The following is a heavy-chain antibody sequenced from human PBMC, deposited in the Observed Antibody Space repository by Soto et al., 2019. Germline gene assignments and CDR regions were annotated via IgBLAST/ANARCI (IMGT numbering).Heavy chain of an antibody. CDR1: GFTFSSYA. Sequence: PGGSLRLSCPASGFTFSSYAMNWVRQVPGKGLECVSAISGGGEDTSYADSVKGRFTVSRDNSKNTLYLQMHSLSAEDTAVYYCAKDVSSGITSFDLWGRGTLVTVSS. CDR2: ISGGGEDT. D-gene: IGHD3-3*01. V-gene: IGHV3-23*01. J-gene: IGHJ2*01. CDR3: AKDVSSGITSFDL.